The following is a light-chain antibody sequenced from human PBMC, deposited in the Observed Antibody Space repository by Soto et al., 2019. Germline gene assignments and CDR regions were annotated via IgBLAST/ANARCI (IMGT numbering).Light chain of an antibody. CDR2: KAS. V-gene: IGKV1-5*03. J-gene: IGKJ2*01. CDR3: QQYSSYPYT. Sequence: DIQMTQSPSTLSASVGDRVTITCRASQSISSWLAWYQQKPWTAPKLLRYKASSLQSGVPSRFSGSVSGTEFTLTISSLQPDDFATYYCQQYSSYPYTFGQGTKLEIK. CDR1: QSISSW.